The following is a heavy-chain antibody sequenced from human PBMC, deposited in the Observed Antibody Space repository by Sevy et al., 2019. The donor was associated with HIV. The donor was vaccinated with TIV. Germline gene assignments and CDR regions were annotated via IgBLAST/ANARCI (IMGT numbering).Heavy chain of an antibody. Sequence: GGSLRLSCAASGFTFSSYAMHWVRQAPGKGLEWVAVISYDGSNKYYADSVKGRFTISRDNSKNTLYLQMNSLRAEDTAVYYCAGQMTTETGGAFDIWGQGTMVTVSS. CDR2: ISYDGSNK. CDR1: GFTFSSYA. D-gene: IGHD4-17*01. CDR3: AGQMTTETGGAFDI. J-gene: IGHJ3*02. V-gene: IGHV3-30-3*01.